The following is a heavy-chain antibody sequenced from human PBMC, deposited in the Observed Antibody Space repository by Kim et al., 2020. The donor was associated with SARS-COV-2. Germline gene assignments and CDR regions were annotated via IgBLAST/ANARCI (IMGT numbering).Heavy chain of an antibody. Sequence: GGSLRLSCAASGFTFSSYAMSWVRQAPGKGLEWVSAISGSGGSTYYADSVKGRFTISRDNSKNTLYLQMNSLRAEDTAVYYCAKELYYYDSSGYPQDEFDYWGQGTLVTVSS. V-gene: IGHV3-23*01. CDR1: GFTFSSYA. CDR2: ISGSGGST. CDR3: AKELYYYDSSGYPQDEFDY. J-gene: IGHJ4*02. D-gene: IGHD3-22*01.